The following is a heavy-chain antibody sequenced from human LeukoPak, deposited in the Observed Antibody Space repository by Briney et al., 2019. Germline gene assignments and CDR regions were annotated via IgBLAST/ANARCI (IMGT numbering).Heavy chain of an antibody. CDR1: GYTFTDYG. CDR3: ARDCSSGTCYFFP. Sequence: GASVKVSCTASGYTFTDYGISWVRQAPGQGLEWMGWISAYNGNTNYAQKFQGRVTMTTDTSTSTAYMELRSLRSDDTAVYYCARDCSSGTCYFFPCGQGTLVTVSS. D-gene: IGHD2-15*01. V-gene: IGHV1-18*01. J-gene: IGHJ5*02. CDR2: ISAYNGNT.